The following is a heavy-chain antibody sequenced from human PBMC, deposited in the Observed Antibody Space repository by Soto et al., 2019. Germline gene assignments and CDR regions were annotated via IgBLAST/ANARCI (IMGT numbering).Heavy chain of an antibody. D-gene: IGHD5-18*01. CDR2: IHYSGST. J-gene: IGHJ4*02. V-gene: IGHV4-59*01. CDR1: GGSIGNYY. CDR3: ARNVDTSKAYYFDY. Sequence: KTSETLSLTCTVSGGSIGNYYWSWIRQSPGKGLEWIGYIHYSGSTNYNPSLKSRVAISIDTSKNELSLNLGFLTAADTAVYFCARNVDTSKAYYFDYWGQGSLVTVSS.